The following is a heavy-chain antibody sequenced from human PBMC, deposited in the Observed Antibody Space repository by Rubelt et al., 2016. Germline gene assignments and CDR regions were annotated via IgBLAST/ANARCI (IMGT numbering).Heavy chain of an antibody. D-gene: IGHD1-26*01. CDR2: MNQDGSTT. J-gene: IGHJ4*02. Sequence: MDWVRQTPGKGLEWVANMNQDGSTTYYGDSLKGRVTISRDNAKNSLYLQMSSLRAEDTAVYYCARDIREVGATLYFDYWGQGTLVTVSS. CDR3: ARDIREVGATLYFDY. V-gene: IGHV3-7*03.